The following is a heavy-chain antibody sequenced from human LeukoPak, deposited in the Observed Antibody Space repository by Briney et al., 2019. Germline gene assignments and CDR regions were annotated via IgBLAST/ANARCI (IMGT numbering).Heavy chain of an antibody. J-gene: IGHJ4*02. CDR2: IIPILGIA. CDR1: GYTFTSYG. V-gene: IGHV1-69*04. CDR3: ARVAIAAAGTPFDY. Sequence: ASVKVSCKASGYTFTSYGISWVRQAPGQGLEWMGRIIPILGIANYAQKFQGRVTITADKSTSTAYMELSSLRSEDTAVYYCARVAIAAAGTPFDYWGQGTLVTVSS. D-gene: IGHD6-13*01.